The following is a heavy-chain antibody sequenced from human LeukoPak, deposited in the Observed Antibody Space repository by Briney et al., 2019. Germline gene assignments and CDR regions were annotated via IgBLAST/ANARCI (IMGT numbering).Heavy chain of an antibody. D-gene: IGHD3-22*01. Sequence: PSETLSLTCTVSGGSISSGDYFWRWLRQPPGQGLEWIVYIYYSGSTYYNPSLKSRVTISVDTSKNQFSLKLSSVTAADTAVYYCARSLLKYYDSSGYYYWGQGTLVTVSS. CDR1: GGSISSGDYF. CDR3: ARSLLKYYDSSGYYY. V-gene: IGHV4-30-4*01. CDR2: IYYSGST. J-gene: IGHJ4*02.